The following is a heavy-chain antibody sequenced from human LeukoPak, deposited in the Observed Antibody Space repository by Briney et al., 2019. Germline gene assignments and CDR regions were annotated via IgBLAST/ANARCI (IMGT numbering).Heavy chain of an antibody. V-gene: IGHV3-53*01. Sequence: GGSLRLSCTVSGFTVSSNSMSWVREAPGKGLEWVSFIYSDNTHYSDSVKGRFTMSRDNSKNTLYVQMNSLRGEDTAVYYCAGDQGVPVVATSWPHEYYFDYWGQGILVAVSS. CDR1: GFTVSSNS. CDR3: AGDQGVPVVATSWPHEYYFDY. CDR2: IYSDNT. D-gene: IGHD5-12*01. J-gene: IGHJ4*02.